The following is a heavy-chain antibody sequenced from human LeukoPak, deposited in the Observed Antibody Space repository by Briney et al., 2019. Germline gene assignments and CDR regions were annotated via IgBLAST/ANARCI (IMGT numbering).Heavy chain of an antibody. CDR1: GYTLTSYY. CDR2: INPSGGST. J-gene: IGHJ4*02. V-gene: IGHV1-46*01. D-gene: IGHD4-17*01. CDR3: ARDRMTTTDY. Sequence: ASVKVSCKASGYTLTSYYIHWVRQAPGQGLEWMGIINPSGGSTSYAQKFQGRVTMTRDTSTSTVYMELSSLRSEDTAVYYCARDRMTTTDYWGQGTLVTVSS.